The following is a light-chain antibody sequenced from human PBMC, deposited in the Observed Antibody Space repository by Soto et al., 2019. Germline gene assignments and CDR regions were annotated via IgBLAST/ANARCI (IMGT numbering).Light chain of an antibody. CDR1: SGHSSYA. Sequence: QSVLTQSPSASASLGASVKRTCTLSSGHSSYAIAWHQQQPEKGPRYLMKLNSDGSHSKGDGIPDRFSGSSSGAERYLTISSLQSEDEADYSCQTWGTGIHVVFGGGTKLTVL. CDR2: LNSDGSH. V-gene: IGLV4-69*01. J-gene: IGLJ2*01. CDR3: QTWGTGIHVV.